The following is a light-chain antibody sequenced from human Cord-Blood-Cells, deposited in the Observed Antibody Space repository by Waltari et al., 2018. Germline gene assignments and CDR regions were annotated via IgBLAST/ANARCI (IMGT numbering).Light chain of an antibody. CDR1: SSDVGSYNL. CDR2: EGS. CDR3: CAYAGCSTWV. V-gene: IGLV2-23*01. J-gene: IGLJ3*02. Sequence: QSALTQPASVSGSPGQSITISCTGTSSDVGSYNLVSWYQQHPGQAPKPMIYEGSKLASGVSNPLPVSQSWNTASLTISWLQAEDEADYYCCAYAGCSTWVFGGWTKLTVL.